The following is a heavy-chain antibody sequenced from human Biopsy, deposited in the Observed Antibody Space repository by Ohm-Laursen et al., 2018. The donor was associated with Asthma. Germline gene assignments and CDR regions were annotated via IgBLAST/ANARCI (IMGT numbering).Heavy chain of an antibody. Sequence: SDTLSLTCSVSGGAIRTSGYYWGWIRQPPGKGLEWIGSMYYSGSAYYNPSLESRVTISVDTSKNQFSLKLSSVTAADTAVHFCARHQEAASYHYDGSIAYWGQGIPVTVSS. CDR1: GGAIRTSGYY. J-gene: IGHJ4*02. D-gene: IGHD3-22*01. CDR3: ARHQEAASYHYDGSIAY. V-gene: IGHV4-39*01. CDR2: MYYSGSA.